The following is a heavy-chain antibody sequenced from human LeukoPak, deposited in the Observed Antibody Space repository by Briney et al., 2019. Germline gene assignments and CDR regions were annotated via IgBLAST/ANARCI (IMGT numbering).Heavy chain of an antibody. CDR3: ARRVYDILTGYYREDY. CDR2: INHSGST. D-gene: IGHD3-9*01. Sequence: SETLSLTCAVYGGSFSGYYWSWIRRPPGKGLEWIGEINHSGSTNYNPSLKSRVTISVDTSKNQFSLKLSSVTAADTAVYYCARRVYDILTGYYREDYWGQGTLVTVSS. J-gene: IGHJ4*02. V-gene: IGHV4-34*01. CDR1: GGSFSGYY.